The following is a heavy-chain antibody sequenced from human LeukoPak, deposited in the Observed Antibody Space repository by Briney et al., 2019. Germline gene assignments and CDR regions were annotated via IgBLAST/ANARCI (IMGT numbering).Heavy chain of an antibody. V-gene: IGHV1-69*13. Sequence: SVKVSFKASGGTFSSYAISWVRQPPGQGLELMGGIIPIFGTANNAHNFQGRVTITADESTSTAYMELSSLRSEDTAVYYCARGRDLDYGGNSGSGYWGQGTLVTVSS. CDR3: ARGRDLDYGGNSGSGY. D-gene: IGHD4-23*01. J-gene: IGHJ4*02. CDR1: GGTFSSYA. CDR2: IIPIFGTA.